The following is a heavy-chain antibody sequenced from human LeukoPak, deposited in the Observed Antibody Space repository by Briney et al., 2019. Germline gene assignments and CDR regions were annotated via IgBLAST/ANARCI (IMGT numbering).Heavy chain of an antibody. CDR1: GYTFTGYY. Sequence: GASVKVSCKASGYTFTGYYMHWVRQAPGQGLEWMGWINPNSGGTNYAQKFQGRVTITRNTSISTAYMELSSLRSEDTAVYYCARALRRSYPLGYWGQGTLVTVSS. V-gene: IGHV1-2*02. D-gene: IGHD3-16*02. J-gene: IGHJ4*02. CDR3: ARALRRSYPLGY. CDR2: INPNSGGT.